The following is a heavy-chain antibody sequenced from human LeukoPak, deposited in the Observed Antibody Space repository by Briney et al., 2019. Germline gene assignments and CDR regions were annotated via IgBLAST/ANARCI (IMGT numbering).Heavy chain of an antibody. CDR2: IYYSGST. D-gene: IGHD2-2*01. Sequence: SETLSLTCTVSGGSISSYYWSWIRQPPGKGPEWIGYIYYSGSTNYNPSLKSRVTISVDTSKNQFSLKLSSVTAADTAVYYCARESDSSTALDVWGQGTTVTVSS. CDR3: ARESDSSTALDV. J-gene: IGHJ6*02. CDR1: GGSISSYY. V-gene: IGHV4-59*01.